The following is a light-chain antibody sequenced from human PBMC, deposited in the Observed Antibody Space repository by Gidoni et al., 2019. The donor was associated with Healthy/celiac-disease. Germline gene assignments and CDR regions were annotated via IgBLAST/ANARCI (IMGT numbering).Light chain of an antibody. CDR2: DAT. CDR1: QSVSSY. Sequence: EIVLSQSPATLSLSPGERATRSCSASQSVSSYFAWYQQTPRQAPRLLSYDATNGATGIPARFSGSGSGTDFTLTISSLEHEDFAVYYWQQRSKWPYTFGQGTKLEIK. V-gene: IGKV3-11*01. J-gene: IGKJ2*01. CDR3: QQRSKWPYT.